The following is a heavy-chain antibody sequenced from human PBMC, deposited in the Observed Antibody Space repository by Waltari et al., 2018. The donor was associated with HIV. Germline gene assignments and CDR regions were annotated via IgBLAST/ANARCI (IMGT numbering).Heavy chain of an antibody. V-gene: IGHV1-46*01. CDR3: ARVAYSSSWTPPFDY. D-gene: IGHD6-13*01. CDR1: GYTFTRYT. J-gene: IGHJ4*02. Sequence: QVQRVQSGAAERQPGASVRYSCEASGYTFTRYTMHWVRQAPGQGLEWMGIINPSGGYTSYAQKFQGRVTMTRDTSTSTVYMELSSLRSDDAAVYYCARVAYSSSWTPPFDYWGQGTLVTVSS. CDR2: INPSGGYT.